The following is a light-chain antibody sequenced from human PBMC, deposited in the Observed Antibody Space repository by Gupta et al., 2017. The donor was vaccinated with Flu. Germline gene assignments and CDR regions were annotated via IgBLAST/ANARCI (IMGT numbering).Light chain of an antibody. CDR1: HIGGKF. J-gene: IGLJ2*01. CDR2: DES. Sequence: SYVLTHPPSVSLPPGQTASLTCGGDHIGGKFVHWYQQKQGQAPLLVVYDESDRPSGIPERFSGYNARNRATRKIRRVGAGDEADDYCQGWDGNTEHVVFGGGTKLTVL. CDR3: QGWDGNTEHVV. V-gene: IGLV3-21*02.